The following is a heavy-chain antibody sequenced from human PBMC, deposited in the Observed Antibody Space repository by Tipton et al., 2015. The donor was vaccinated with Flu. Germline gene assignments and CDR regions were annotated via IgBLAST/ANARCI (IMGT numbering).Heavy chain of an antibody. D-gene: IGHD6-19*01. CDR1: GYIFTSYW. CDR3: ARSDPYSSGFIDP. V-gene: IGHV5-51*03. CDR2: VYPGDSDT. Sequence: QSGAEVKKPGESLKISCETSGYIFTSYWIGWVRQMPGKGLEWVGMVYPGDSDTKYSPSFQGRVTISADTSTGTAYLQWSSLQASDSAIYFCARSDPYSSGFIDPWGRGTLVTVSS. J-gene: IGHJ5*02.